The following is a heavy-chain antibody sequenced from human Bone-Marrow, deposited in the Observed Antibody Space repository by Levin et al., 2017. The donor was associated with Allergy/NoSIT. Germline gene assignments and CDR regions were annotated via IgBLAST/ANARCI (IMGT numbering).Heavy chain of an antibody. CDR2: ISYDSSDR. CDR1: GFNFEEYN. V-gene: IGHV3-43*01. D-gene: IGHD5-18*01. CDR3: ARDGETVMVTLYYFDY. Sequence: PGGSLRLSCSVSGFNFEEYNMHWLRQAPGKRLEWVSLISYDSSDRYYADSVKGRFTISRDNSRNSLYLEMNSLRPEDTALYYCARDGETVMVTLYYFDYWGQGTQVTVSS. J-gene: IGHJ4*02.